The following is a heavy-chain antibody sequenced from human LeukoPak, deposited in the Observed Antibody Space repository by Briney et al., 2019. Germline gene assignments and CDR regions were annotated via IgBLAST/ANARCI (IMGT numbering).Heavy chain of an antibody. V-gene: IGHV1-8*01. CDR1: GYTFTSYD. CDR3: AGGYSSSWYYAFDI. CDR2: MNPNSGNT. D-gene: IGHD6-13*01. J-gene: IGHJ3*02. Sequence: ASVKVSCKASGYTFTSYDINWVRQATGQGLEWMGWMNPNSGNTGYAQKFQGRVTMTRNTSISTAYMELSSLRSEDTAVYYCAGGYSSSWYYAFDIWGQGTMVTVSS.